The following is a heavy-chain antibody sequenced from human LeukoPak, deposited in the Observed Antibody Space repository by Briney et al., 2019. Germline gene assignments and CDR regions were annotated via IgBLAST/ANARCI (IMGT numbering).Heavy chain of an antibody. CDR2: IRGKSAGGTA. J-gene: IGHJ4*02. V-gene: IGHV3-15*01. CDR1: GLSFSDDW. CDR3: TGPPG. Sequence: GGSLRLSCAASGLSFSDDWMAWVRQAPGKGLEWVGRIRGKSAGGTADYVAGVKGRFTISTDDSKNTLYLQMNSLKSEDTAAYYCTGPPGWGQGTLVTASS.